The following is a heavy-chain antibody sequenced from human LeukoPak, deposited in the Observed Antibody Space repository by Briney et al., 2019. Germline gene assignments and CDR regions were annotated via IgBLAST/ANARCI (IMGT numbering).Heavy chain of an antibody. CDR3: ARSYDSSGYWIDY. J-gene: IGHJ4*02. D-gene: IGHD3-22*01. CDR1: GFTFSSYA. V-gene: IGHV3-11*01. Sequence: GGSLRLSCAASGFTFSSYAMSWIRQAPGKGLEWVSYISSSGSTIYYADSVKGRFTISRDNAKNSLYLQMNSLRAEDTAVYYCARSYDSSGYWIDYWGQGTLVTVSS. CDR2: ISSSGSTI.